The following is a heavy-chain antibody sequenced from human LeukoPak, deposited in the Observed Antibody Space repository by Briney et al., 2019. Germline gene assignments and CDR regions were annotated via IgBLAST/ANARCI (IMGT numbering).Heavy chain of an antibody. V-gene: IGHV1-24*01. CDR2: FDPEDGET. CDR1: GYTLTELS. J-gene: IGHJ4*02. Sequence: VASVKVSCKVSGYTLTELSMHWVRQAPGKGLEWMGGFDPEDGETIYAQKFQGRVTMTEDTSTDTAYMELSSLRSEDTAVYYCATRGYSRKGYYFDYWGQGTLVTVSS. CDR3: ATRGYSRKGYYFDY. D-gene: IGHD6-13*01.